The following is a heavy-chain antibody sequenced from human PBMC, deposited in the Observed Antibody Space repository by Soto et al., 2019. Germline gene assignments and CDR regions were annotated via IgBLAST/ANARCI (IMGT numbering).Heavy chain of an antibody. CDR1: GFTFSSYG. CDR2: ISYDGSNK. D-gene: IGHD3-3*01. CDR3: AILLRFLEWSQPGFDY. V-gene: IGHV3-30*03. J-gene: IGHJ4*02. Sequence: GGSLRLSCAASGFTFSSYGMHWVRQAPGKGLEWVAVISYDGSNKYYADSVKGRFTISRDNSKNTLYLQMNSLRAEDTAVYYCAILLRFLEWSQPGFDYWGQGTLVTVSS.